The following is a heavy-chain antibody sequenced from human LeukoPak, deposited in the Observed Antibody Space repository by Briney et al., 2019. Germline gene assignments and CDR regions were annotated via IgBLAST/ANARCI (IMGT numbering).Heavy chain of an antibody. CDR3: ARTEESGYSYGYFAYYYYMDV. CDR1: GGSISSYY. D-gene: IGHD5-18*01. J-gene: IGHJ6*03. CDR2: IYYSGST. Sequence: PWETLSLTCTVSGGSISSYYWSWIRQPPGKGLEYIGYIYYSGSTNYNPSLKSRVTISVDTSKNQFSLKLSSVTAADTAVYYCARTEESGYSYGYFAYYYYMDVWGKGTTVTVSS. V-gene: IGHV4-59*01.